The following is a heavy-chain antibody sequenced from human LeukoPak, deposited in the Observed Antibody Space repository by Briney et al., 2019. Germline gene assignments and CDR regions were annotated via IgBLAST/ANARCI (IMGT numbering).Heavy chain of an antibody. J-gene: IGHJ4*02. V-gene: IGHV3-30*02. Sequence: GGTLRLSCAASGFTFSSYGMHWVRQAPGKGLEWVAFIRSDGNYKYYADSVKGRLTISRDNSKNTLYVQMNSLRAEDMAVYYCAKQFLWFGELSHFDYWGQGTLVTVSS. D-gene: IGHD3-10*01. CDR1: GFTFSSYG. CDR3: AKQFLWFGELSHFDY. CDR2: IRSDGNYK.